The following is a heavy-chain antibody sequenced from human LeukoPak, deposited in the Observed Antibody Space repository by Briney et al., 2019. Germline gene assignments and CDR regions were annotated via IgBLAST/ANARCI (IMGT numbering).Heavy chain of an antibody. Sequence: GASVKVSCKASGYTFTDYYMHWVRQAPGQGLEWMGWISAYNGNTNYAQKLQGRVTMTTDTSTSTAYMELRSLRSDDTAVYYCARKACTNGVCYYGYWGQGTLVTVSS. CDR2: ISAYNGNT. J-gene: IGHJ4*02. D-gene: IGHD2-8*01. V-gene: IGHV1-18*04. CDR3: ARKACTNGVCYYGY. CDR1: GYTFTDYY.